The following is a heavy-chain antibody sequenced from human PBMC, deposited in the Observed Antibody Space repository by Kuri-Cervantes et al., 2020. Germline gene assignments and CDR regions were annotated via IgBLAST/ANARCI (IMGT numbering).Heavy chain of an antibody. CDR2: ISAYNGNT. CDR1: GYTLTSYG. D-gene: IGHD2-2*01. V-gene: IGHV1-18*01. CDR3: ARKSPPGFTSCYDLLCSDAFDI. Sequence: ASVKVSCKASGYTLTSYGISWVRQAPGQGLEWMGWISAYNGNTNYAQKLQGRVTMTTDTSTSTAYMELRSLRSDDTAVYYCARKSPPGFTSCYDLLCSDAFDIWGQGTMVTVSS. J-gene: IGHJ3*02.